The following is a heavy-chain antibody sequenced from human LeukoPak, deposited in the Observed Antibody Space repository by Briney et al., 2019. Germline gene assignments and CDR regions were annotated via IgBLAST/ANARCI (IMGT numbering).Heavy chain of an antibody. CDR2: ISSSSSYI. Sequence: GGSLRLSCAASGFTFSSYSMNWVRQAPGKGLEWVSSISSSSSYIYYAGSMKGRFTISRDNAKNSLYLQMNSLRAEDTAVYYCARGYCSGGSCYSEYYYYYGMDVWGQGTTVTVSS. CDR3: ARGYCSGGSCYSEYYYYYGMDV. D-gene: IGHD2-15*01. J-gene: IGHJ6*02. V-gene: IGHV3-21*01. CDR1: GFTFSSYS.